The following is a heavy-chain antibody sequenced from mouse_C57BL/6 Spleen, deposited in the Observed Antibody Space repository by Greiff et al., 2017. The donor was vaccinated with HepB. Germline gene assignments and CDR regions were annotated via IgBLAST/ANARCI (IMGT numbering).Heavy chain of an antibody. J-gene: IGHJ2*01. CDR3: ASTVEGGFDY. CDR1: GYTFTSYW. Sequence: QVQLQQPGAELVRPGSSVKLSCKASGYTFTSYWMDWVKQRPGQGLEWIGNIYPSDSETHYNQKFKDKATLTVDKSSSTAYMQLSSLTSEDSAVYYCASTVEGGFDYWGQGTTLTVSS. D-gene: IGHD1-1*01. V-gene: IGHV1-61*01. CDR2: IYPSDSET.